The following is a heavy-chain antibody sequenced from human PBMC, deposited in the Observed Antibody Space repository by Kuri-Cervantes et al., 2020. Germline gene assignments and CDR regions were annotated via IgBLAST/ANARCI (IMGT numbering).Heavy chain of an antibody. CDR1: GYNLLNNY. CDR2: IIPIFGTA. V-gene: IGHV1-69*13. Sequence: SVKVSCKASGYNLLNNYINWLRQAPGQGLEWMGGIIPIFGTANYAQKFQGRVTITADESTSTAYMELSSLRSEDTAVYYCARNYNWNDVFSGGFDPWGQGTLVTVSS. CDR3: ARNYNWNDVFSGGFDP. D-gene: IGHD1-1*01. J-gene: IGHJ5*02.